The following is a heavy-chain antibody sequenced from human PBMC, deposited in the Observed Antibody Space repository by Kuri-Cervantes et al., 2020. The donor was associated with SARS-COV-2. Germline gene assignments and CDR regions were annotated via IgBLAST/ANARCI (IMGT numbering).Heavy chain of an antibody. CDR1: GGSLSYYY. Sequence: SETLSLTCEVYGGSLSYYYWSWVRQPPGKGLEWIGEINHSGSTNYNPSLKSRVTISVDTSKNQFSLKLSSVTAADTAVYYCARDRFRVPAAMTTVFWFDPWGQGTLVTVSS. V-gene: IGHV4-34*01. J-gene: IGHJ5*02. D-gene: IGHD2-2*01. CDR3: ARDRFRVPAAMTTVFWFDP. CDR2: INHSGST.